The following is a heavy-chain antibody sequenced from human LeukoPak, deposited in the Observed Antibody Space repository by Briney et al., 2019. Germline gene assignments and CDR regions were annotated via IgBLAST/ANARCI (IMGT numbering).Heavy chain of an antibody. CDR1: GGSINSYY. CDR3: ARVRGYGLGSYVDP. CDR2: IHNSGNT. Sequence: SETLSLTCSVSGGSINSYYWSWIRQPPGQGLEWIGNIHNSGNTNYNPSRKSRVTMSLDTSKNQFSLKLTSVTAADTAVYYCARVRGYGLGSYVDPWGQGTTVTVSS. V-gene: IGHV4-59*01. J-gene: IGHJ5*02. D-gene: IGHD3-10*01.